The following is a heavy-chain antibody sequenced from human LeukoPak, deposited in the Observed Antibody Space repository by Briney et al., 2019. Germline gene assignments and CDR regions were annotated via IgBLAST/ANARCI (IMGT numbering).Heavy chain of an antibody. V-gene: IGHV4-38-2*02. CDR2: INHSGST. CDR3: ARHVGDIGRWFGELLRIWFDP. CDR1: GYSISSGYY. D-gene: IGHD3-10*01. Sequence: SETLSLTCTVSGYSISSGYYWSWIRQPPGKGLEWIGEINHSGSTNYNPSLKSRVTISVDTSKNQFSLKLSSVTAADTAVYYCARHVGDIGRWFGELLRIWFDPWGQGTLVTVSS. J-gene: IGHJ5*02.